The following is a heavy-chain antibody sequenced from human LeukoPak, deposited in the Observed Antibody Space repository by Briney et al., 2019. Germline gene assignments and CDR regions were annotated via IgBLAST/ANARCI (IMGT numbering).Heavy chain of an antibody. CDR1: GGSFSGYY. CDR3: ARGVRITMIVVVMLAYFEY. Sequence: SETLSLTCAVYGGSFSGYYWSWIRQPPGKGLEWIGEINHSGSTNYNPSLKSRVTISVDTSKNQFSLKLSSVTAADTAVYYCARGVRITMIVVVMLAYFEYWGQGTLVTVSS. V-gene: IGHV4-34*01. CDR2: INHSGST. J-gene: IGHJ4*02. D-gene: IGHD3-22*01.